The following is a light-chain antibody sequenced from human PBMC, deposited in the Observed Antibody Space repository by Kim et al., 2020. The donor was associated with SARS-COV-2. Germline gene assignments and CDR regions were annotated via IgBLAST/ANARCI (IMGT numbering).Light chain of an antibody. CDR3: QQYNSYSYT. CDR1: QSISSW. J-gene: IGKJ2*01. Sequence: DIQMTQSPSTLSASVGDRVTITCRASQSISSWLGWYQQKPGKAPKLLIDDASSLESGVPSRFSGSGSGTEFTLTISSLQPDDFATYYCQQYNSYSYTFGQGTKLEI. CDR2: DAS. V-gene: IGKV1-5*01.